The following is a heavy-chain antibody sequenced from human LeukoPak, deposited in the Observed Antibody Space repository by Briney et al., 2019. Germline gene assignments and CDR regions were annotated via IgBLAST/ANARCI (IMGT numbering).Heavy chain of an antibody. CDR1: GGSISSGGYY. D-gene: IGHD6-19*01. Sequence: SQTLSLTCTVSGGSISSGGYYWSWIRQHPGKGLEWIGYIYYSGSTYYNPSLKSRVTISVDTSKNQFSLKLSSVTAADTAVYYCARGPRSGWGYFDYWGQGTLVTVSS. V-gene: IGHV4-31*03. J-gene: IGHJ4*02. CDR3: ARGPRSGWGYFDY. CDR2: IYYSGST.